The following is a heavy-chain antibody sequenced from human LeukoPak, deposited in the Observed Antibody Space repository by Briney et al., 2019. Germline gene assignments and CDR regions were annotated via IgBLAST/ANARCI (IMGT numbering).Heavy chain of an antibody. J-gene: IGHJ4*02. CDR3: ASQKTGASDY. CDR1: GFTFSNYW. D-gene: IGHD1-14*01. V-gene: IGHV3-7*05. Sequence: GGSLRLSCAASGFTFSNYWMSWVRQAPGKGLEWLTNIKQDGSEKYYVDSVKGRFTISRDNAKNSLYLQMNSLRAEDTAVYYCASQKTGASDYWGQGTLVTVSS. CDR2: IKQDGSEK.